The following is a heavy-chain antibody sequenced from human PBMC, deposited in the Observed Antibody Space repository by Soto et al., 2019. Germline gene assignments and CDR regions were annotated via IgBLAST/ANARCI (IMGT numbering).Heavy chain of an antibody. CDR3: ARARDYDFWSGYFNWFDP. J-gene: IGHJ5*02. Sequence: SETLSLTCAVYGGSFSGYYWSWIRQPPGKGLEWIGEINHSGSTNYNPSLKSRVTISVDTSKNQFSLKLSSVTAADTAVYYCARARDYDFWSGYFNWFDPWGQGTLVTAPQ. D-gene: IGHD3-3*01. V-gene: IGHV4-34*01. CDR1: GGSFSGYY. CDR2: INHSGST.